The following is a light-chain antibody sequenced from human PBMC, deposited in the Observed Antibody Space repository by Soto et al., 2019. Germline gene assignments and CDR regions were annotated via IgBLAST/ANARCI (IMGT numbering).Light chain of an antibody. J-gene: IGLJ1*01. CDR1: SSDVGGYNY. Sequence: QSALTQPDSVSGSPGQSITISCTGTSSDVGGYNYVSWYQQHPGKAPKLMIYGVSNRPSGVSNRFSGSKSGNTASLTISGLQAEDEADYYCSSYTSISTPLYVFGTGTKLTVL. CDR2: GVS. CDR3: SSYTSISTPLYV. V-gene: IGLV2-14*01.